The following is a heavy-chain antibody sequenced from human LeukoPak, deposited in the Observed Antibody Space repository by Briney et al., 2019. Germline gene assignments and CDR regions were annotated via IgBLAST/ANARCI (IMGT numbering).Heavy chain of an antibody. D-gene: IGHD6-13*01. CDR3: ARESAAGTCDY. CDR2: LWYDGNNR. V-gene: IGHV3-33*08. J-gene: IGHJ4*02. CDR1: GFTFSSYE. Sequence: GRSLRLSCAASGFTFSSYEMNWVRQAPGKGLEWVAVLWYDGNNRYYADSVKGRFTISRDNSKNTLYLQMNSLRAEDTAVYYCARESAAGTCDYWGQGTLVTVSS.